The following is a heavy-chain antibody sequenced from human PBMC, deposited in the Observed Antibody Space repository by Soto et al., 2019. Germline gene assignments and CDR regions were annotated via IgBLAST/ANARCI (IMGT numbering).Heavy chain of an antibody. Sequence: GGSLRLSCAASGCTFSSYSMNWVRQAPGKGLEWVSYISSSSSTIYYADSVKGRFTISRDNSKNTLYLQMNSLRAEDTAVFYCARDYAGTFYIWGQGTMVTVSS. D-gene: IGHD4-17*01. J-gene: IGHJ3*02. CDR3: ARDYAGTFYI. CDR1: GCTFSSYS. CDR2: ISSSSSTI. V-gene: IGHV3-48*01.